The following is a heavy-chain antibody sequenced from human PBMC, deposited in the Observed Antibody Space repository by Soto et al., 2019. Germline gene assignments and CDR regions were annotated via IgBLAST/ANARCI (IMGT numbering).Heavy chain of an antibody. D-gene: IGHD3-16*01. J-gene: IGHJ6*03. CDR1: ESFISSSSYN. CDR3: AIQVITFRAYYYMDV. Sequence: AGTQSLTCIVSESFISSSSYNWNRIRQPPGRGLEWIGSIYYSGSTYYNPSLKSRVTISVDTSKNQFSLKLSSVTAADTAVYYCAIQVITFRAYYYMDVWGKGTTVTVSS. V-gene: IGHV4-39*01. CDR2: IYYSGST.